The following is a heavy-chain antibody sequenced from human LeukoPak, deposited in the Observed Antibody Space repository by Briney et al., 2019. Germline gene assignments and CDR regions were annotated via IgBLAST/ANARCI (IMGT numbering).Heavy chain of an antibody. CDR1: GFTFSSYT. D-gene: IGHD6-13*01. CDR2: IKEDGSET. J-gene: IGHJ4*02. V-gene: IGHV3-7*03. Sequence: GGSLRLSRAASGFTFSSYTMNWVRQVPGKGLECLANIKEDGSETYYADSVKGRFTISRDNPKNSLYLQMNSLRAEDTALYYCAKDEAAAGTSSFDYWGQGTLVTVSS. CDR3: AKDEAAAGTSSFDY.